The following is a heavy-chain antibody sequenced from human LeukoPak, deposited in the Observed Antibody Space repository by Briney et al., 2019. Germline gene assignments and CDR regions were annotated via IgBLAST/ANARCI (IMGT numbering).Heavy chain of an antibody. D-gene: IGHD3-22*01. CDR2: MYLSGTT. V-gene: IGHV4-39*07. J-gene: IGHJ4*02. Sequence: SETLSLTCTVSGGSIRSSYYYWGWIRQPPGKGLEWIGEMYLSGTTHSNPSVKSRVTISIDKSKNQFFLNLSSVTAADTAVYYCAGLVGRYSSGLYYYYFDYWGQGTLVTVSS. CDR1: GGSIRSSYYY. CDR3: AGLVGRYSSGLYYYYFDY.